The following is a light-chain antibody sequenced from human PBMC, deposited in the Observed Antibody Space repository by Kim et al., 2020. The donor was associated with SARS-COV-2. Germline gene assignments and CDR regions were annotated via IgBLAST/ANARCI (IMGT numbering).Light chain of an antibody. J-gene: IGKJ1*01. CDR3: QQYVNWPQT. CDR2: GAS. Sequence: PGERATLSDTNSQNVSKNLARSQQRLGQAPRLLIYGASTRATGLPARSRGGGSGAEFTLTISSLQSEDFAVYYCQQYVNWPQTFGQGTKVELK. V-gene: IGKV3-15*01. CDR1: QNVSKN.